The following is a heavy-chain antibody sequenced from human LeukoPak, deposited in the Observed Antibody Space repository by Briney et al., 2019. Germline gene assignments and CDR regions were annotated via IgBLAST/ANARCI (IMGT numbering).Heavy chain of an antibody. J-gene: IGHJ4*02. CDR3: AIDLIDGLPDYFDY. V-gene: IGHV3-30-3*01. CDR2: ISLDRVTT. CDR1: GFTFSRYT. Sequence: GRSLTLSCVASGFTFSRYTMHWVRQTPGKRLEWVAVISLDRVTTFYADSVKGRFTISRDNSKNTLYLRMNTLRADDTAIYYCAIDLIDGLPDYFDYWGQGTLVTVSS. D-gene: IGHD2-21*01.